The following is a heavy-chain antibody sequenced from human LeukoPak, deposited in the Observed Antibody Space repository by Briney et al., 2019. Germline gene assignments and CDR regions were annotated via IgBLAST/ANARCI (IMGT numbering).Heavy chain of an antibody. CDR3: ASASVAPGIRYYFDY. D-gene: IGHD2-15*01. V-gene: IGHV1-8*01. J-gene: IGHJ4*02. Sequence: ASVKVSCKASGYTFTSYDINWVRQATGQGLEWMGWMNPNSGNTGYAQKFQGRVTMTRNTSISTAYMELSSLRSEDTAVYYCASASVAPGIRYYFDYWGQGTLVTVSS. CDR1: GYTFTSYD. CDR2: MNPNSGNT.